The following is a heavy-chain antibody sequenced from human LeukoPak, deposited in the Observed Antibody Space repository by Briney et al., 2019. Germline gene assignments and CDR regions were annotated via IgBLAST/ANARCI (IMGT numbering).Heavy chain of an antibody. D-gene: IGHD2-2*01. CDR1: GFTFSSYG. J-gene: IGHJ4*02. CDR3: AKDHRKTLYCSSTSCYSDY. CDR2: ISYDGSNK. Sequence: GRSLRLSCAASGFTFSSYGMHWVRQAPGKGLEWVAVISYDGSNKYYAGSVKGRFTISRDNSKNTLYLQMNSLRAEDTAVYYCAKDHRKTLYCSSTSCYSDYWGQGTLVTVSS. V-gene: IGHV3-30*18.